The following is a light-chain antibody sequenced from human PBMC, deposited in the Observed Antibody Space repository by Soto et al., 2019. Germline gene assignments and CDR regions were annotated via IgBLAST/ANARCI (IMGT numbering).Light chain of an antibody. J-gene: IGLJ2*01. Sequence: QSVLTQPPSVSGTPGQTVTISCSGSSSNIGSKSVQWYQQLPETAPKLLIYSNNQRPSGVPDRFSGSKSGTSASLAISGRQQEDEAHYYCGAWDDTLNVLVFGGGTKVTVL. V-gene: IGLV1-44*01. CDR2: SNN. CDR1: SSNIGSKS. CDR3: GAWDDTLNVLV.